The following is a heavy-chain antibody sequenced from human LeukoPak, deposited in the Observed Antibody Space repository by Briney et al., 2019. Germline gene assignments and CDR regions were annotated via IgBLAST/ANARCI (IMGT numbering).Heavy chain of an antibody. Sequence: ASVKVSCKASGYTFTGYYMHWMRQAPGQGLEWMGWINPNSGGTNYAQKFQGRVTMTRDTSISTAYMELSRLRSDDTAVYYCARDSQGVAGISDYWGQGTLVTVSS. CDR2: INPNSGGT. CDR3: ARDSQGVAGISDY. D-gene: IGHD6-19*01. J-gene: IGHJ4*02. CDR1: GYTFTGYY. V-gene: IGHV1-2*02.